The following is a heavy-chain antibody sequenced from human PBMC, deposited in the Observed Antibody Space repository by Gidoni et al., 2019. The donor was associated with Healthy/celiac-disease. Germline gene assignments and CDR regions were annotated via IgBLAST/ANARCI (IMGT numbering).Heavy chain of an antibody. Sequence: HVQLQESGPGLVKPSGTLSLTRAVSGGSISSSNWWSGVRQPPRKGLEWIGEIYDSGSTNYNPSLKSRVTISVDKSKNQFSLKLSSVTAADTAVYYCARGPLITIFGVVIPYYFDYWGQGTLVTVSS. CDR3: ARGPLITIFGVVIPYYFDY. J-gene: IGHJ4*02. CDR1: GGSISSSNW. CDR2: IYDSGST. D-gene: IGHD3-3*01. V-gene: IGHV4-4*02.